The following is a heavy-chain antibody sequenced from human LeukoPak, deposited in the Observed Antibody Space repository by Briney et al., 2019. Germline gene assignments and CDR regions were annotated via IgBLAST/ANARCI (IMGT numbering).Heavy chain of an antibody. J-gene: IGHJ4*02. D-gene: IGHD3-10*01. CDR2: ISYDGSNK. V-gene: IGHV3-30*18. CDR1: GFTFSSYG. Sequence: PGGSLRLSCAASGFTFSSYGMHWVRQAPGKGLEWVAVISYDGSNKYYADSVKGRFTISRDNSKNTLYLQMNSLRAEDTAVYYCAKDRRSVRGVISPSFGYWGQGTLVTVSS. CDR3: AKDRRSVRGVISPSFGY.